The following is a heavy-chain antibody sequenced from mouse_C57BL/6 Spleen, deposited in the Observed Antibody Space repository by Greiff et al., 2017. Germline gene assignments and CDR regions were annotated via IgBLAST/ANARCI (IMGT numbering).Heavy chain of an antibody. D-gene: IGHD1-1*01. CDR3: ARDGHGSSHWYCGG. CDR2: ISDGGSYT. CDR1: GYTFSSYA. Sequence: EVKVVESGGGLVKPGGSLKLSCAASGYTFSSYAMSWVRQTPEKRLEWVATISDGGSYTYYPDNVKGQFTISRDNAKNTHYLQMSRLKSEDTAMYYCARDGHGSSHWYCGGRGTGLTVTVSS. V-gene: IGHV5-4*01. J-gene: IGHJ1*03.